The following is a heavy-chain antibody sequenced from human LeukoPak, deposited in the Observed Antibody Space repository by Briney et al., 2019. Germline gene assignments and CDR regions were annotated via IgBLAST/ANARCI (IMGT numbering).Heavy chain of an antibody. Sequence: ASETLSLTCAVYGGSSSGYYWSWIRQPPGKGLEWIGEINHSGSTNYNPSLKSRVTISVDTSKNQFSLKLSSVTAADTAVYYCARGSPHDYDFWSGYYYYGMDVWGQGTTVTVSS. CDR3: ARGSPHDYDFWSGYYYYGMDV. J-gene: IGHJ6*02. D-gene: IGHD3-3*01. CDR1: GGSSSGYY. V-gene: IGHV4-34*01. CDR2: INHSGST.